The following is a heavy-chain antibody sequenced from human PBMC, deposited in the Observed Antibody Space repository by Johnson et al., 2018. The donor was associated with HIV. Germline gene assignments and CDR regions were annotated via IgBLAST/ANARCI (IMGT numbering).Heavy chain of an antibody. CDR2: ISFDGNNK. CDR3: ARGAMVRGREGFDM. Sequence: QVQLVESGGGLVQPGGSLRLSCAASGFTFSNYPMNWVRQAPGKGLEWVAVISFDGNNKYYADSVKGRFTILRDNSKNTLYLQMNSLRVEDTAVYYCARGAMVRGREGFDMWGQGTMVTVSS. CDR1: GFTFSNYP. V-gene: IGHV3-30-3*01. J-gene: IGHJ3*02. D-gene: IGHD3-10*01.